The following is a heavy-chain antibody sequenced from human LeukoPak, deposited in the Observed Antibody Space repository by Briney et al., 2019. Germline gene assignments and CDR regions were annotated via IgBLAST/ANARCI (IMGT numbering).Heavy chain of an antibody. CDR3: ARPDRVVVITTSFDY. D-gene: IGHD3-22*01. CDR1: GFTFSSYA. V-gene: IGHV3-30-3*01. Sequence: GGSLRLSCAASGFTFSSYAMHWVRQAPGKGLEWVAVISYDGSNKYYADSVKGRFTISRDNSKNTLYLQMNGLRAEDTAVYYCARPDRVVVITTSFDYWGQGTLVTVSS. CDR2: ISYDGSNK. J-gene: IGHJ4*02.